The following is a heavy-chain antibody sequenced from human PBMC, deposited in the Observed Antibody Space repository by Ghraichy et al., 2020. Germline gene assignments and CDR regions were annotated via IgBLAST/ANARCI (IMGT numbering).Heavy chain of an antibody. CDR1: GGSFSGYY. Sequence: SETLSLTCAVYGGSFSGYYWSWIRQPPGKGLEWIGEINHSGSTNYNPSLKSRVTISVDTSKNQFSLKLSSVTAADTAVYYCARGARFRYYYDSSGIVYWGQGTLVTVSS. V-gene: IGHV4-34*01. CDR2: INHSGST. D-gene: IGHD3-22*01. J-gene: IGHJ4*02. CDR3: ARGARFRYYYDSSGIVY.